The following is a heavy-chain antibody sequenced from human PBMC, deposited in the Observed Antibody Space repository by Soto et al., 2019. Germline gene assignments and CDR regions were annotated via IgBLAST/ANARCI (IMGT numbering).Heavy chain of an antibody. V-gene: IGHV1-69*04. CDR3: TRGADSSGSESAFDI. CDR2: IIPILDIT. J-gene: IGHJ3*02. CDR1: GGTFRAYG. Sequence: SVKVSCKTSGGTFRAYGISWVRQAPGQGLEWMGRIIPILDITDYAQKFQGRVMITADKSTSTAYMTLSSLRAEDTAMYYCTRGADSSGSESAFDIWGKGTMAPVSS. D-gene: IGHD3-22*01.